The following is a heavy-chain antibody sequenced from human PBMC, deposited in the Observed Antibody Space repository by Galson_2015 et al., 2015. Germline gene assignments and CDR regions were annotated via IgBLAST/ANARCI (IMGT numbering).Heavy chain of an antibody. Sequence: SLRLSCAASGFTFGSCGMHWVRQAPGKGLEWVALISDEGSIKEYADSVKGRFTISRDNSKNTLSLQMNSLRAEDTAIYYCAKDNEGYCSDGHCYSYYYYGMDVWGQGTTVTVSS. CDR2: ISDEGSIK. V-gene: IGHV3-30*18. CDR1: GFTFGSCG. CDR3: AKDNEGYCSDGHCYSYYYYGMDV. J-gene: IGHJ6*02. D-gene: IGHD2-15*01.